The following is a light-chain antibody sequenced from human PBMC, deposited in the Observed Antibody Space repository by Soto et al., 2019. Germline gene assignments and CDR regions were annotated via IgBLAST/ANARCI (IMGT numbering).Light chain of an antibody. V-gene: IGKV2-28*01. CDR2: LGS. CDR1: QSRLHSNGYNY. CDR3: MQALQTPA. Sequence: DIVMTQSPLSLPVTPGAPASISCRSSQSRLHSNGYNYLDWYLQKPGQSPQLLIYLGSNLASGVPDRFSGSGSGTDFTPKISRVEAEDVGVYYCMQALQTPAFGQGTRLEIK. J-gene: IGKJ5*01.